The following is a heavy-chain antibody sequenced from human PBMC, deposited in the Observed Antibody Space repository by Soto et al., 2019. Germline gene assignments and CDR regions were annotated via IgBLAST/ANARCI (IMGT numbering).Heavy chain of an antibody. Sequence: EVQVLESGGGLVQPGGSLRLSCAASGFTFSSNGMNWVCQAPGKGLEWVSGIRSGGDTTYNADSVKGRFTVSRDTSNNTVYLQMNSLRVEDTAIYYCAKGKGVGATPDGANCWGQGTLVTVSS. D-gene: IGHD1-26*01. CDR1: GFTFSSNG. CDR2: IRSGGDTT. V-gene: IGHV3-23*01. J-gene: IGHJ4*02. CDR3: AKGKGVGATPDGANC.